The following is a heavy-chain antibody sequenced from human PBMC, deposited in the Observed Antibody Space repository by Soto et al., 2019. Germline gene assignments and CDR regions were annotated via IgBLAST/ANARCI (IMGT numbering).Heavy chain of an antibody. CDR1: GGSFSGYY. V-gene: IGHV4-34*01. D-gene: IGHD3-9*01. CDR3: GRGGPRRRNYDILTGYPTYFDY. Sequence: SETLSLTCAVYGGSFSGYYWSWIRQPPGKGLEWIGEINHSGSTNYNPSLKSRVTISVDTSKNQFSLKLSSVTAADTAVYYCGRGGPRRRNYDILTGYPTYFDYWGQGTLGTVSS. CDR2: INHSGST. J-gene: IGHJ4*02.